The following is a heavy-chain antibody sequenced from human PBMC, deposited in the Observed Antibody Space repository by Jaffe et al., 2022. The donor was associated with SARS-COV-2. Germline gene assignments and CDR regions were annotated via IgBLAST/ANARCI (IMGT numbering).Heavy chain of an antibody. CDR1: GFTFSSYW. CDR2: INSDGSST. V-gene: IGHV3-74*01. D-gene: IGHD3-10*01. Sequence: EVQLVESGGGLVQPGGSLRLSCAASGFTFSSYWMHWVRQAPGKGLVWVSRINSDGSSTSYADSVKGRFTISRDNAKNTLYLQMNSLRAEDTAVYYCASSYGSGSYSGAQDYYGMDVWGQGTTVTVSS. J-gene: IGHJ6*02. CDR3: ASSYGSGSYSGAQDYYGMDV.